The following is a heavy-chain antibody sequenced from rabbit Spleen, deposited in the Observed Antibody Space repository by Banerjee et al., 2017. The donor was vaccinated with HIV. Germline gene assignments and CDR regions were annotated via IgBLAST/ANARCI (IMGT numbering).Heavy chain of an antibody. V-gene: IGHV1S47*01. D-gene: IGHD4-1*01. CDR1: GFDFSNYG. Sequence: QEQLVESGGGLVQPGGSLKLSCKASGFDFSNYGVSWVRQAPGKGLEWIGYIEPIFGNTYYANWVNGRFTISSHNAQNTLYLQLSSLTVADTATYFCARESVTGVNINLWGPGTLVTVS. CDR3: ARESVTGVNINL. J-gene: IGHJ4*01. CDR2: IEPIFGNT.